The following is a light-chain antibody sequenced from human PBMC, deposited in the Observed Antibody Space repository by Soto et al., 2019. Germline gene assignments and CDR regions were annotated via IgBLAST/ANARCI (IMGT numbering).Light chain of an antibody. CDR3: QQYNTYPWT. CDR2: IAS. CDR1: QDIASH. J-gene: IGKJ1*01. V-gene: IGKV1-8*01. Sequence: AIQMTQSPSSLSASTGDRLTITCRASQDIASHLAWYQQKPGKPPTLLIFIASTLKSGVPSRFSGSGSGTDFTLTISHLQSEDFATYYCQQYNTYPWTFGQGTKVDIK.